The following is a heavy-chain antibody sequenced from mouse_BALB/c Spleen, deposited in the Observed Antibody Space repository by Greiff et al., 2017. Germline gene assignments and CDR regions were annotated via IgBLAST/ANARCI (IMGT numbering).Heavy chain of an antibody. CDR1: GYSFTSYW. CDR2: IYPGNSDT. CDR3: TSMTTRAMDN. D-gene: IGHD2-4*01. V-gene: IGHV1-5*01. J-gene: IGHJ4*01. Sequence: VQLKQSGTVLARPGASVKMSCKASGYSFTSYWMHWVKQRPGQGLEWIGAIYPGNSDTSYNKKFKGKAKLTAVTSASTAYMELSSLTNEDSAVYYCTSMTTRAMDNWGQGTSVTVSS.